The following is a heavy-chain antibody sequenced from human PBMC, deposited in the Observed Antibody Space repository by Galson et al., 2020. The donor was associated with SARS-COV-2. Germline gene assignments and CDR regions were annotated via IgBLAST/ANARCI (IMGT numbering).Heavy chain of an antibody. V-gene: IGHV3-30*04. J-gene: IGHJ4*02. Sequence: QLGESLKISCAASGFTFSSYAMHWVRQAPGKGLEWVAVISYDGSNKYYADSVKGRFTISRDNSKNTLYLQMNSLRAEDTAVYYCARALGGSYYFGFDYWGQGTLVTVSS. CDR1: GFTFSSYA. CDR2: ISYDGSNK. D-gene: IGHD1-26*01. CDR3: ARALGGSYYFGFDY.